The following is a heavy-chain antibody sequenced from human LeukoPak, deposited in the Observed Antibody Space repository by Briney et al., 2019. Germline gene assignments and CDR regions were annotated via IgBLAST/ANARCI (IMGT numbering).Heavy chain of an antibody. CDR2: ILYDGSNK. CDR1: GFDFSGYG. CDR3: AGYDYGDLGPLQY. J-gene: IGHJ4*02. D-gene: IGHD4-17*01. Sequence: PGGSLTLSCAASGFDFSGYGMHWVRQAPGKGLEWVAVILYDGSNKYYADSVKGRCTISRDNSKKTLYLQMNSLRAEDTAVYYCAGYDYGDLGPLQYWGQGTLVTVPS. V-gene: IGHV3-30*03.